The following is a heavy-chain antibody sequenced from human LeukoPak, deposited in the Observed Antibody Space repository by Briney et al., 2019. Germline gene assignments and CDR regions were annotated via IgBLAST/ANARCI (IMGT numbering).Heavy chain of an antibody. CDR3: ARGLYSDFWSGYYGQFDY. V-gene: IGHV4-34*01. CDR2: INHSGGT. J-gene: IGHJ4*02. Sequence: PETLSLTCAVYGGSCSGYYCSWIRQPPGKGREWIGEINHSGGTTYNPSLKSRVPISVDTSKNQFSLNLSSVTAAGTAVYYCARGLYSDFWSGYYGQFDYWGPGTLVTVSS. CDR1: GGSCSGYY. D-gene: IGHD3-3*01.